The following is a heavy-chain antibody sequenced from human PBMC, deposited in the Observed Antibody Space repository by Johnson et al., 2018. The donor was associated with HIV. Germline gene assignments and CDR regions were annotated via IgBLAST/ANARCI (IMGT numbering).Heavy chain of an antibody. D-gene: IGHD6-13*01. CDR3: ARDGVYSSPPDAFDI. Sequence: QVQLVESGGGLVQPGRSLRLSCAASRFTFSSYAMHWVRQAPGKGLEWVAIISYDGSNKYYADSVKGRFTISRDNSKNTLYLQMNSLRAEDTAVYYCARDGVYSSPPDAFDIWGQGTMVTVSP. CDR1: RFTFSSYA. CDR2: ISYDGSNK. V-gene: IGHV3-30*04. J-gene: IGHJ3*02.